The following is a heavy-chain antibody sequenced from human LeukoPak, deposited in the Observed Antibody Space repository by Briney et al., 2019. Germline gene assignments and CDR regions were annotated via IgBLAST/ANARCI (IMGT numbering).Heavy chain of an antibody. V-gene: IGHV1-69*04. CDR1: GGTFSSYA. J-gene: IGHJ4*02. Sequence: SVKVSCKASGGTFSSYAISWVRQAPGQGLEWMGRIIPILGIANYAQKFQGRVTITADKFTSTAYMELSSLRSEDTAVYYCASTGPGDTGYFDYWGQGTLVTVSS. D-gene: IGHD7-27*01. CDR3: ASTGPGDTGYFDY. CDR2: IIPILGIA.